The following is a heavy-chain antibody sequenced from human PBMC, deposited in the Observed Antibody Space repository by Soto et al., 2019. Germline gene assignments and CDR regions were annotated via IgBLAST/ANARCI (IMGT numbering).Heavy chain of an antibody. D-gene: IGHD3-16*01. Sequence: HPGGSLRLSCAASGFAFSGSAMYWVRQASGKGPEWVGRIRSKGHNYATEYAASVKGRFTISRDDSKNTAYLQMNSLQIEDTAVYYCTRDLFSYDYSGILWFDPWGQGTLVTVSS. CDR3: TRDLFSYDYSGILWFDP. CDR1: GFAFSGSA. V-gene: IGHV3-73*01. CDR2: IRSKGHNYAT. J-gene: IGHJ5*02.